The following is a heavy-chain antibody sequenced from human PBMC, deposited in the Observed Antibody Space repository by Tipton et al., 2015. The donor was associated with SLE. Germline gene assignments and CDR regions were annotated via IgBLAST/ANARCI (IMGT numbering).Heavy chain of an antibody. CDR3: ARGMARDSDWPQFDY. D-gene: IGHD3-9*01. CDR2: IYYSGST. V-gene: IGHV4-59*12. J-gene: IGHJ4*02. CDR1: GGSFSTYY. Sequence: LRLSCTVSGGSFSTYYWSWLRQPPGKGLEWVGYIYYSGSTYYNPSLKSRVTISIDTSKIQFSLKLRSVTAADTAVYYCARGMARDSDWPQFDYWGQGTLVTVSS.